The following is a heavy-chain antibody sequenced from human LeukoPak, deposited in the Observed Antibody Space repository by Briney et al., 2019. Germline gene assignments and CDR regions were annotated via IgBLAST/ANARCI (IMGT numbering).Heavy chain of an antibody. V-gene: IGHV3-64*01. D-gene: IGHD3-22*01. CDR3: ARGTSGYYYATLYYYGMDV. CDR2: ISSNGGST. J-gene: IGHJ6*02. Sequence: PGGSLRLSCAASGFTFSSYAMHWVRQAPGKGLEYVSAISSNGGSTYYANSVKGRFTISRDNSKNTLYLQMGSLRAEDMAVYYCARGTSGYYYATLYYYGMDVWGRGTTVTVSS. CDR1: GFTFSSYA.